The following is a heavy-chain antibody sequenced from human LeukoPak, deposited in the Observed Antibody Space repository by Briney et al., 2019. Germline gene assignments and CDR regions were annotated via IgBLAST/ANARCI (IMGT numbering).Heavy chain of an antibody. CDR1: GFTFSSYS. Sequence: GGSLRLSCAASGFTFSSYSMNWVRQAPGKGLEWVSYISSSSSTIYYADSVNGRFTISRDNAKNSLYLQMNSLRAEDTAVYYCARGPRYYDFWSGYPITYYFDYWGQGTLVTVSS. J-gene: IGHJ4*02. CDR2: ISSSSSTI. D-gene: IGHD3-3*01. V-gene: IGHV3-48*01. CDR3: ARGPRYYDFWSGYPITYYFDY.